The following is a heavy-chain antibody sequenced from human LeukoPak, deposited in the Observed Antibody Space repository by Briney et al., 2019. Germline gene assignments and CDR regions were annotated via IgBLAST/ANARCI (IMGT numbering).Heavy chain of an antibody. CDR2: ISSSSSYI. D-gene: IGHD3-10*01. CDR1: GFTVSSNY. CDR3: ARERYRGDASYDY. J-gene: IGHJ4*02. Sequence: GGSLRLSCAASGFTVSSNYMSWVRQAPGKGLEWVSSISSSSSYIYYADSVKGRFTISRDNAKNSLYLQMNSLRAEDTAVYYCARERYRGDASYDYWGQGTLVTVSS. V-gene: IGHV3-21*01.